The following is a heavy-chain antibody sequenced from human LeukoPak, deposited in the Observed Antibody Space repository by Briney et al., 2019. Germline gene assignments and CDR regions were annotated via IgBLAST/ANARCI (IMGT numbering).Heavy chain of an antibody. CDR1: GYTFTSYG. J-gene: IGHJ4*02. CDR2: ITPLFGTA. D-gene: IGHD7-27*01. Sequence: SVKVSCKASGYTFTSYGISWVRQAPGQGLEWMGGITPLFGTANYAQKFQGRVTITADESASTAYMELSSLRSEDTAVYYCARDSKWGYWGQGTLVTVSS. CDR3: ARDSKWGY. V-gene: IGHV1-69*13.